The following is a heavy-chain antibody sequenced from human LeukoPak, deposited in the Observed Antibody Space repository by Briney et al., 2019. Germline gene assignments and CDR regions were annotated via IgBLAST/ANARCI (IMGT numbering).Heavy chain of an antibody. D-gene: IGHD2-8*01. CDR2: IKEDGSER. CDR3: ARSGCAIGVCSERSPPSFMAV. Sequence: GGSLRLSCEGSAFIFSGHWMNWVRQTPGKGLEWVASIKEDGSERQYVDSVKGRFSISRDNTKGSLFLQLNSLRAEDTAVYYCARSGCAIGVCSERSPPSFMAVWGQGTTVTVSS. V-gene: IGHV3-7*03. J-gene: IGHJ6*02. CDR1: AFIFSGHW.